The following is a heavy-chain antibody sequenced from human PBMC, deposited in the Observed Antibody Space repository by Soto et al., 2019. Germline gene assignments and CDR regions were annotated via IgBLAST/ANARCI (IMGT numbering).Heavy chain of an antibody. J-gene: IGHJ5*02. D-gene: IGHD3-10*01. V-gene: IGHV3-33*01. CDR1: GFTFSSYG. Sequence: PGGSLRLSCAASGFTFSSYGMHWVRQAPGKGLEWVAVIWYDGSNKYYADSVKGRFTISRDNSKNTLYLQMNSLRAEDTAVYYCARGLRAQGVRGVLSWGQGTLVTVPS. CDR2: IWYDGSNK. CDR3: ARGLRAQGVRGVLS.